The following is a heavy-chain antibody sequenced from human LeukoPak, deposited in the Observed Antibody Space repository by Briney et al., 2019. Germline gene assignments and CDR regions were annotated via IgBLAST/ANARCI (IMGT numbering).Heavy chain of an antibody. CDR2: ILYDGSNE. Sequence: GTSLRLSCAASGFTFSSHGMHWVRQAPGMGLEWVALILYDGSNEYYADSVQGRFTISRDSSKNTLYLQMNSLRAEDTAVYYCAKLIPQSDYWGQGTLVTVST. CDR3: AKLIPQSDY. D-gene: IGHD3-16*01. J-gene: IGHJ4*02. V-gene: IGHV3-30*18. CDR1: GFTFSSHG.